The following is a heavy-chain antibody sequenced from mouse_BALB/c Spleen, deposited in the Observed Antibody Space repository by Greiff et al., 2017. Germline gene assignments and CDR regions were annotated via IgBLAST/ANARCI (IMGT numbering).Heavy chain of an antibody. CDR3: ARELRYYYSFAY. J-gene: IGHJ3*01. CDR1: GYTFTDYN. Sequence: VQLQQSGPELVKPGASVKIPCKASGYTFTDYNMGWVKQSHGKSLEWIGVINPNNGGTIYNQKFKGKATLTVDKSSSTAYMELRSLTSEDTAVYYCARELRYYYSFAYWGQGTLVTVSA. CDR2: INPNNGGT. V-gene: IGHV1-18*01. D-gene: IGHD1-1*01.